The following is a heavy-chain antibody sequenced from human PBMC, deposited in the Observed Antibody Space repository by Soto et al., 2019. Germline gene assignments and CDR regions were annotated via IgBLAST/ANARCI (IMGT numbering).Heavy chain of an antibody. CDR1: GFTFSSYA. V-gene: IGHV3-23*01. CDR2: ISGSGGST. D-gene: IGHD4-17*01. Sequence: EVQLLESGGGLVQPGGSLRLSCAASGFTFSSYAMSWVRQAPGKGLEWVSAISGSGGSTYYADSVKGRFTISRDNSKNPLYLQMNSLRAEDTAVYYCAKDRIPSTVVTGFDYWGQGTLVTVSS. CDR3: AKDRIPSTVVTGFDY. J-gene: IGHJ4*02.